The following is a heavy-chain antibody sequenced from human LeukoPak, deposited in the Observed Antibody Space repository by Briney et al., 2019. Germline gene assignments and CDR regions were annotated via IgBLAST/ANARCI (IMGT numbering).Heavy chain of an antibody. CDR1: GYTFTIFG. J-gene: IGHJ6*03. Sequence: EASVKVSCKASGYTFTIFGISWVRQAPGQGLEWMGWISAYNGNTNYAQRFQGRVTMTTDTSTTTAYMELRGLTSDDTATYYCARDGAERPHYMDVWGKGTTVTVSS. CDR2: ISAYNGNT. V-gene: IGHV1-18*01. D-gene: IGHD1-1*01. CDR3: ARDGAERPHYMDV.